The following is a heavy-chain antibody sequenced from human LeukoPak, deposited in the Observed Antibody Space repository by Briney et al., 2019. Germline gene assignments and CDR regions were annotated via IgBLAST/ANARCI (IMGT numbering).Heavy chain of an antibody. D-gene: IGHD6-19*01. CDR3: VRGGGWLTSH. J-gene: IGHJ3*01. CDR1: GFTFSSYW. Sequence: SGGSLRLSCAASGFTFSSYWMNWVRQAPGKGLEWVANIKQDGSDKNYVDSVKGRFTISRDNAKDSLYLQMNGLRADDTAVYYCVRGGGWLTSHWGQGTMVTVSS. CDR2: IKQDGSDK. V-gene: IGHV3-7*04.